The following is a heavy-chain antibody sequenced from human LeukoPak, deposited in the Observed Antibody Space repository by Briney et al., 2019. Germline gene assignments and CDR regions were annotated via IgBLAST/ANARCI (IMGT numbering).Heavy chain of an antibody. V-gene: IGHV3-21*01. J-gene: IGHJ4*02. CDR3: ARRGPSVAGPYDY. D-gene: IGHD6-19*01. CDR1: GFTFSSYG. CDR2: ISSSSSYI. Sequence: GGSLRLSCAASGFTFSSYGMNWVRQAPGKGLEWVSSISSSSSYIYSADSVKGRYTISRDNAKNSLYLQMNSLRAEHTAVYYCARRGPSVAGPYDYWGQGTLVTVSS.